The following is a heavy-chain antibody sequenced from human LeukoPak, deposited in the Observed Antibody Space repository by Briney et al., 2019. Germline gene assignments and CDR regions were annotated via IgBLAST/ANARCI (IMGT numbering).Heavy chain of an antibody. J-gene: IGHJ4*02. Sequence: QPGGSLRLSCAASGFTFSSYAMSWVRQAPGKGLEWVSAISGSGGSTYYADSVKGRFTISRDNAKNSLYLQMNSLRAEDTAVYYCARDFGYSYGDFDYWGQGTLVTVSS. D-gene: IGHD5-18*01. CDR3: ARDFGYSYGDFDY. CDR1: GFTFSSYA. CDR2: ISGSGGST. V-gene: IGHV3-23*01.